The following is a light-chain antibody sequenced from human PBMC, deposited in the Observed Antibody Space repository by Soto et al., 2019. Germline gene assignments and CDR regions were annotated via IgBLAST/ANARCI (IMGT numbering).Light chain of an antibody. V-gene: IGKV3-15*01. CDR3: QHYNELPLT. CDR1: QSVSTN. CDR2: GAS. Sequence: EILMTQSPATLSVSPGERATLSCRASQSVSTNLAWYQQKPGQGPRLLIFGASTRAIGIPARFSGSGSGTDFTLTISSLQSEDFAVYYCQHYNELPLTFGGGTKVDIK. J-gene: IGKJ4*01.